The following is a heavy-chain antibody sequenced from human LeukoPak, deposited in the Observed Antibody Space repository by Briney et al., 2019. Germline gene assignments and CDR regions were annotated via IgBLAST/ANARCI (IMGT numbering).Heavy chain of an antibody. CDR3: ARYCSGGCYSGVDY. J-gene: IGHJ4*02. CDR1: GFTFSSFG. Sequence: GGSLRLSCAASGFTFSSFGMHWVRQAPSRGLEWVALILYDNKYYTDSVKGRFTISRDNSKNTLYLQMDSLRAEDTAVYYCARYCSGGCYSGVDYWGQGTLVTVPS. D-gene: IGHD2-15*01. CDR2: ILYDNK. V-gene: IGHV3-33*05.